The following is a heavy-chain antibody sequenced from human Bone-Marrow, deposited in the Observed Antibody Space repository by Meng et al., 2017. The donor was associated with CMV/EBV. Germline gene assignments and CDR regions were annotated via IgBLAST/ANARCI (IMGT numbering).Heavy chain of an antibody. J-gene: IGHJ4*02. V-gene: IGHV3-21*05. CDR2: ISSSSNYI. D-gene: IGHD2/OR15-2a*01. Sequence: GGSLRLSCAASGFTFSSYEMNWVRQAPGKGLEWVSYISSSSNYIYYADSVKGRFTVSRNNAWNSLSLQMNSLRAGDTAVYYCVRGNTYLHYFDSWGQGKLVTGYS. CDR3: VRGNTYLHYFDS. CDR1: GFTFSSYE.